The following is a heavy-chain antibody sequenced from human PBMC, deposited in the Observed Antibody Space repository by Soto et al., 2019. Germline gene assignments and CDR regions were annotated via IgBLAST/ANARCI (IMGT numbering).Heavy chain of an antibody. CDR3: ARIYDSSGYYEFDY. D-gene: IGHD3-22*01. CDR1: CASISGYY. Sequence: YETLSLTCTVSCASISGYYWSWIRPPAGKGLEWIGRIYSSGITNFNPSLKGRVTMSVETPKNQFSLKVNSVTAADTAVYYCARIYDSSGYYEFDYWGQGTRVTVSS. V-gene: IGHV4-4*07. CDR2: IYSSGIT. J-gene: IGHJ4*02.